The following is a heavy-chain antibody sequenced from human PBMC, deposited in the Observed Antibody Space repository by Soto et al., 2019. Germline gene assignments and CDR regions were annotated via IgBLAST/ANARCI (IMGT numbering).Heavy chain of an antibody. V-gene: IGHV3-7*03. Sequence: PGGSLRLSCAAPGFIFSGYGMHWVRQAPGNGLEWVANIKQHATEGYYGESVQGRFTISRDNAKNLVYLEMNSLTIDDTAVYYCARDYTPTDFWAGFWTHWGHGTLVTVSS. J-gene: IGHJ4*01. CDR2: IKQHATEG. D-gene: IGHD3-3*01. CDR3: ARDYTPTDFWAGFWTH. CDR1: GFIFSGYG.